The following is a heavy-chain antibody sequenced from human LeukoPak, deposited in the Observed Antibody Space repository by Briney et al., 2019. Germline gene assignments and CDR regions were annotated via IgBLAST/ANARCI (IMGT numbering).Heavy chain of an antibody. D-gene: IGHD1-26*01. CDR1: GFTFSVTW. CDR2: FKSKVAGGTT. Sequence: GESLRLSCAASGFTFSVTWMSWVRQAPGRGLEWVGRFKSKVAGGTTDYAAPVAGRFTISRDDSKNMLYLQMNSLKTEDTGVYYCTRGAPQADFSDIGGQGTLVTVSS. CDR3: TRGAPQADFSDI. V-gene: IGHV3-15*01. J-gene: IGHJ3*02.